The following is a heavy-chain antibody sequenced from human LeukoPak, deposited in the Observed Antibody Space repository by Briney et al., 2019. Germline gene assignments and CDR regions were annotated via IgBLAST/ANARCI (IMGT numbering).Heavy chain of an antibody. Sequence: PSQTLSLTCTVSGGSVSSGDYYWSWIRQPPGKGLEWIGYIYYSGSTYYNPSLKSRVTISVDTSKNQFSLKLSSVTAADTAVYYCARNVGMNWFDPWGQGTLVTVSS. CDR3: ARNVGMNWFDP. CDR1: GGSVSSGDYY. CDR2: IYYSGST. V-gene: IGHV4-30-4*01. J-gene: IGHJ5*02. D-gene: IGHD1-26*01.